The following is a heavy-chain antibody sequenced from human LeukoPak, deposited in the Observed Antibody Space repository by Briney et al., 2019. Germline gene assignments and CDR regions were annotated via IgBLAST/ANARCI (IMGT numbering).Heavy chain of an antibody. CDR2: IKSKTDGGTT. D-gene: IGHD3-22*01. CDR1: GFTFSNAW. V-gene: IGHV3-15*01. J-gene: IGHJ4*02. CDR3: TTDYYYDSSGYPFDY. Sequence: GGSLRLSCAASGFTFSNAWMSWVRQAPGKGLEWVGRIKSKTDGGTTDYAAPVKGRFTISRDDSKNTLYLQMNSLKTEDTAVYYCTTDYYYDSSGYPFDYWGQGTLVTVSS.